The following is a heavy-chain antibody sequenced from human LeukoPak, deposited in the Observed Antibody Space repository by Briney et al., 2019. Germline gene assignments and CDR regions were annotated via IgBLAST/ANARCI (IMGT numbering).Heavy chain of an antibody. J-gene: IGHJ3*02. V-gene: IGHV1-2*02. CDR3: ARYFYDSGGSSSDAYDI. D-gene: IGHD3-22*01. CDR2: INPNSGGT. CDR1: GYTFTGYY. Sequence: ASVKVSCKTSGYTFTGYYMHWVRQAPGQGLEWMGWINPNSGGTNYAQRFQGRVTMTRDTSISTAYMELSRLRSDDSAVYYCARYFYDSGGSSSDAYDISGQGTMVTASS.